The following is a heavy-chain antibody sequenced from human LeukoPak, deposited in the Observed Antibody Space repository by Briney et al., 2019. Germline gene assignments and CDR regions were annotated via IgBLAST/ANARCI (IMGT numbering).Heavy chain of an antibody. D-gene: IGHD1-26*01. Sequence: GESLKISCQGSEYRFSTYWIAWLRQLPGKGLEWMGIIYPSDCGTRYSPSFQGQVTTTADQSFKTACLQWRSLKASDTAMYYCARHVVGATDYWGQGTLVTVSS. CDR1: EYRFSTYW. CDR3: ARHVVGATDY. V-gene: IGHV5-51*01. J-gene: IGHJ4*02. CDR2: IYPSDCGT.